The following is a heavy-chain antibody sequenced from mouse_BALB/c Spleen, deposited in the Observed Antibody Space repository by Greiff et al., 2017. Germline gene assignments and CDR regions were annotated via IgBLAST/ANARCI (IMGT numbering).Heavy chain of an antibody. D-gene: IGHD2-4*01. Sequence: EVQLVESGGGLVKPGGSLKLSCAASGFTFSSYAMSWVRQTPEKRLEWVASISSGGSTYYPDSEKGRFTISRDNARNILYLQMSSLRSEDTAMYYCARDYDYDEGFAYWGQGTLVTVSA. CDR3: ARDYDYDEGFAY. V-gene: IGHV5-6-5*01. CDR2: ISSGGST. J-gene: IGHJ3*01. CDR1: GFTFSSYA.